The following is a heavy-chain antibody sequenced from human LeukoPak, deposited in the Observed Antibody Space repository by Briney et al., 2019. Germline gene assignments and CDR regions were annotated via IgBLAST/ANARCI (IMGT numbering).Heavy chain of an antibody. CDR3: ARNRIGKYSIDY. CDR1: GFTFSNFG. CDR2: ISDNGRRT. V-gene: IGHV3-33*08. Sequence: PGGSVRLSCAASGFTFSNFGLNWVRQAPGKGLKWVEFISDNGRRTYYLESVEGLFTISRDDSKNTLYLQMNSLRVEDTAVYYCARNRIGKYSIDYWGQGTLVTVSS. D-gene: IGHD2/OR15-2a*01. J-gene: IGHJ4*02.